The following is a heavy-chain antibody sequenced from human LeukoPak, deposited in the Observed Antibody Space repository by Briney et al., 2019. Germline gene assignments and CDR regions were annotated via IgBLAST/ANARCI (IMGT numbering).Heavy chain of an antibody. Sequence: PSETLSLTCTVSGGSISSSSYYWGWIRQPPGKGLEWIGSIYYSGSTNYNPSLKSRVTISVDTSKNQFSLKLSSVTAADTAVYYCARGIAQAYYMDVWGKGTTVTVSS. V-gene: IGHV4-39*07. J-gene: IGHJ6*03. CDR3: ARGIAQAYYMDV. CDR1: GGSISSSSYY. CDR2: IYYSGST. D-gene: IGHD2-15*01.